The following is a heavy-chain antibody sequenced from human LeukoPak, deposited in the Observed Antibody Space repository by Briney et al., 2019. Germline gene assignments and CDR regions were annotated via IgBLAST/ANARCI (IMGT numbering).Heavy chain of an antibody. CDR2: ISGYNGNT. J-gene: IGHJ4*02. V-gene: IGHV1-18*01. CDR1: GYTFTTSG. Sequence: ASVKVSCKASGYTFTTSGISWVRQAPGQGLEWMGWISGYNGNTNYAQKVQGRVTMTTDTSTSTAYMELRSLRSDDTAVYYCARDRGWYHFDYWGQGTLVTVSS. D-gene: IGHD6-19*01. CDR3: ARDRGWYHFDY.